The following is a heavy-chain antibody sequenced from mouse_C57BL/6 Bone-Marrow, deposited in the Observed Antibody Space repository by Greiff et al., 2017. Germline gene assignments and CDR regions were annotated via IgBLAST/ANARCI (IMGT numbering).Heavy chain of an antibody. CDR3: ARCYRV. J-gene: IGHJ4*01. Sequence: QVQLQQPGAELVMPGASVKLSCKASGYTFTSYWMHWVKQRPGQGLEWIGEIDPYDSYTKYNQKFKGKSTLTVDKSSSTAYMQLSSLTSEDSAVYYCARCYRVWGQGTSVTVSS. D-gene: IGHD2-14*01. V-gene: IGHV1-69*01. CDR1: GYTFTSYW. CDR2: IDPYDSYT.